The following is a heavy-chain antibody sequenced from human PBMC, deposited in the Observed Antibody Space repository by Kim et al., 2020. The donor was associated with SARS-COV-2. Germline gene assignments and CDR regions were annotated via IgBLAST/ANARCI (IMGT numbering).Heavy chain of an antibody. V-gene: IGHV3-43*02. D-gene: IGHD4-17*01. CDR2: ISGDGGST. Sequence: GGSLRLSCAASGFTFDDYAMHWVRQAPGKGLEWVSLISGDGGSTYYADSVKGRFTISRDNSKNSLYLQMNSLRTEDTALYYCAKDTHDYGDYGPDYWGQGTLVTVSS. J-gene: IGHJ4*02. CDR3: AKDTHDYGDYGPDY. CDR1: GFTFDDYA.